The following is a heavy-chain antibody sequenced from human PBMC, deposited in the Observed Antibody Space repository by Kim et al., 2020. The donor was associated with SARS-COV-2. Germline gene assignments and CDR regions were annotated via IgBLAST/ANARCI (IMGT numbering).Heavy chain of an antibody. D-gene: IGHD4-17*01. J-gene: IGHJ5*02. CDR3: ARGGDYGGNLYNYFDP. V-gene: IGHV4-61*01. CDR2: IYNSGNT. CDR1: GGSVSSGSYY. Sequence: SETLSLTCIVSGGSVSSGSYYWSWIRQPPGKGLEWIGYIYNSGNTNYNPSLKSRVTISLDRSKNQLSLKLSSVTAADTAVYYCARGGDYGGNLYNYFDPWGQGTLVTVSS.